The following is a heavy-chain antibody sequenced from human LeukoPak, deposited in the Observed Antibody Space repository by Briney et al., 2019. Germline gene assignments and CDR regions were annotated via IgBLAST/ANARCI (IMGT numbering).Heavy chain of an antibody. J-gene: IGHJ4*02. Sequence: GASVKVSCKASGYTFTGYYMHWVRQAPGQGLEWMGWINPNSGGTNYAQKFQGRVTMTRDTSISTAYMELSGLRSDDTAVYYCAIESGWYRRYFDYWGQGTLVTVSS. V-gene: IGHV1-2*02. D-gene: IGHD6-19*01. CDR1: GYTFTGYY. CDR2: INPNSGGT. CDR3: AIESGWYRRYFDY.